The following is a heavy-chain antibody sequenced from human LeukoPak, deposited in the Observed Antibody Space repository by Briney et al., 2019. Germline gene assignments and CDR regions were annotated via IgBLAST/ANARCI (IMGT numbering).Heavy chain of an antibody. D-gene: IGHD5-12*01. J-gene: IGHJ4*02. CDR2: IIPIFGTA. V-gene: IGHV1-69*13. CDR1: GGTFSSYA. CDR3: ARSPIVATEAYYFDY. Sequence: SVKVSCKASGGTFSSYAISWVPQAPGQGLEWMGGIIPIFGTANYAQKFQGRVTITADESTSTAYMELSSLRSEDTAVYYCARSPIVATEAYYFDYWGQGTLVTVSS.